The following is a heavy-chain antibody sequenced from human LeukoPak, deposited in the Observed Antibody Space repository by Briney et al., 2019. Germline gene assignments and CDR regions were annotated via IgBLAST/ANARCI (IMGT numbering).Heavy chain of an antibody. J-gene: IGHJ4*02. D-gene: IGHD2-2*01. CDR2: ISGSGGST. Sequence: GGSLRLSCEASGFTFSSHWMSWVRQAPGKGLEWVSAISGSGGSTYYADSVKGRFTISRDNSKNTLYLQMNSLRAEDTAVYYCAKTLRTSRGFDYWGQGTLVTVSS. CDR1: GFTFSSHW. CDR3: AKTLRTSRGFDY. V-gene: IGHV3-23*01.